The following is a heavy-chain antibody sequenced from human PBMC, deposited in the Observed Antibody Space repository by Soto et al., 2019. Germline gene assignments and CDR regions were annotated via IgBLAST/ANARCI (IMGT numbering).Heavy chain of an antibody. CDR1: GGSISSYY. D-gene: IGHD6-13*01. J-gene: IGHJ4*02. V-gene: IGHV4-59*08. CDR3: ASHDGTGIAAAGPKFDY. CDR2: IYYSGST. Sequence: QVQLQESGPGLVKPSETLSLTCTVSGGSISSYYWSWIRQPPGKGLELIGYIYYSGSTNYNPSLKSRVTISVDTSKNQFSLKLSSVTAADTAVYYCASHDGTGIAAAGPKFDYWGQGTLVTVSS.